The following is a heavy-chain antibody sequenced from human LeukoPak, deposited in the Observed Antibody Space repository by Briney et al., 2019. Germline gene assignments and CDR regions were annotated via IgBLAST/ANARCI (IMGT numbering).Heavy chain of an antibody. CDR2: ITPIFGTA. J-gene: IGHJ6*02. Sequence: SVKVSRKASGGTFSSYAISWVRQAPGQGLEWMGGITPIFGTANYAQKFQGRVTITADESTSTAYMEVSSLRSEDTAVYYCARYGSVTMVRGVIPHGMDVWGQGITVTVSS. CDR1: GGTFSSYA. CDR3: ARYGSVTMVRGVIPHGMDV. V-gene: IGHV1-69*13. D-gene: IGHD3-10*01.